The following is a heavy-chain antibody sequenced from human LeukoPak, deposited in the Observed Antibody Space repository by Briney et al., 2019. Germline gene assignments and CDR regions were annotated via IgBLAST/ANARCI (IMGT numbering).Heavy chain of an antibody. CDR2: IIPILGIA. CDR1: GGTFSSYA. CDR3: ARDPSDVGWLVRISGPYWFDP. Sequence: SVKVSCKASGGTFSSYAISWVRQAPGQGLEWMGRIIPILGIANYAQKFQGRVTITADKSTSTAYMELSSLRSEDTAVYYCARDPSDVGWLVRISGPYWFDPWGQGTLVTVSS. D-gene: IGHD6-19*01. V-gene: IGHV1-69*04. J-gene: IGHJ5*02.